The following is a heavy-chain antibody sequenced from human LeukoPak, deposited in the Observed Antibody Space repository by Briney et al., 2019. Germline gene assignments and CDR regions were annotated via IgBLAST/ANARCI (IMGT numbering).Heavy chain of an antibody. V-gene: IGHV3-49*03. D-gene: IGHD6-13*01. CDR1: GFTFGDYA. J-gene: IGHJ4*02. Sequence: PGRSLRLSCTASGFTFGDYAMSWFRQAPGKGLEWVGFIRSKAYGGTTEYAASVKGRFTISRDDSKSIAYLQMNSLKTEDTAVYYCTTDRRSTSWYEANWGQGTLVTVSS. CDR2: IRSKAYGGTT. CDR3: TTDRRSTSWYEAN.